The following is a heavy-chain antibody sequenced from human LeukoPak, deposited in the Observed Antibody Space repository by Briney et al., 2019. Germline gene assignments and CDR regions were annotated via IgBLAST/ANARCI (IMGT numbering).Heavy chain of an antibody. CDR3: ARHAEYGDRQNDASDI. J-gene: IGHJ3*02. D-gene: IGHD4-17*01. Sequence: GESLKISCKGSGYSFTSYWIGWVRQMPGKGLEWMGIIYPGDSDTRYSPSFQGQVTISADKSISTAYLQWSSLKASDTAMYYCARHAEYGDRQNDASDIWGQGTMVTVSS. CDR2: IYPGDSDT. V-gene: IGHV5-51*01. CDR1: GYSFTSYW.